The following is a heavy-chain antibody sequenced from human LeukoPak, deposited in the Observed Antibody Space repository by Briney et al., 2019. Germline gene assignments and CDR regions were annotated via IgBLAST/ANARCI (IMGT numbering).Heavy chain of an antibody. CDR1: GYTFTSYC. V-gene: IGHV1-46*01. D-gene: IGHD5-18*01. CDR3: ARDPTSGTAMVDYYFDY. CDR2: INPSGGST. J-gene: IGHJ4*02. Sequence: ASVKVSCKASGYTFTSYCMHWVRQAPGQGLEWMGIINPSGGSTSYAQKFQGRVTMTRDTSTSTVYMELSSLRSEDTAVYYCARDPTSGTAMVDYYFDYWGQGTLVTVSS.